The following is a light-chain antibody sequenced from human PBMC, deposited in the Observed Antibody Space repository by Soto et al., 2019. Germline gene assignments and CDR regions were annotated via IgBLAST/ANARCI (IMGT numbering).Light chain of an antibody. CDR1: SSDVGAYNY. CDR3: SSYTTSGTLYV. V-gene: IGLV2-14*01. Sequence: QSALTQPASVSGSPGQSITISCTGTSSDVGAYNYVSWYQQHPGKAPQLMIYDVSNQPSGVSDRFSGSKSGNTASLTISGLQAEDEADYYCSSYTTSGTLYVFGTGTKVT. J-gene: IGLJ1*01. CDR2: DVS.